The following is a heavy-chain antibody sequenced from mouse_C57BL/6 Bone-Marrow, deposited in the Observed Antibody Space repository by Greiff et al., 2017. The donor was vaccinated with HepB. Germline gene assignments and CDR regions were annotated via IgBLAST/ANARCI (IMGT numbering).Heavy chain of an antibody. CDR1: GYSITSGYY. D-gene: IGHD1-1*01. V-gene: IGHV3-6*01. CDR2: ISYDGSN. J-gene: IGHJ1*03. CDR3: AFYYGSSYVDWYFDV. Sequence: EVQLQQSGPGLVKPSQSLSLTCSVTGYSITSGYYWNWIRQFPGNKLEWMGYISYDGSNNYNPSLKNRISITRDTSKNQFFLKLNSVTTEDTATYYCAFYYGSSYVDWYFDVWGTGTTVTVSS.